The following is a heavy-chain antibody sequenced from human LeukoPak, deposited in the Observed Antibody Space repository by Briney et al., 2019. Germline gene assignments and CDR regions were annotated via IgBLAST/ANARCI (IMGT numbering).Heavy chain of an antibody. J-gene: IGHJ6*02. V-gene: IGHV3-23*01. CDR1: GFTLSSHA. Sequence: PGGSLRLAFAAHGFTLSSHAMSSVRQAPGKGLEWLSANSGSGRSTNYADSVKDRFTISRDNSKNTQYLQMNSVRAEDTAVYYCARDLEHSSSSAYYYYGMDVWGQGTTVTV. CDR2: NSGSGRST. CDR3: ARDLEHSSSSAYYYYGMDV. D-gene: IGHD6-6*01.